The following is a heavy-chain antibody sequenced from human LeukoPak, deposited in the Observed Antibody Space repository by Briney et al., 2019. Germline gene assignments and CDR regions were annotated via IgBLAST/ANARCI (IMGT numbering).Heavy chain of an antibody. CDR2: IYYSGST. CDR1: GGSISSGGYY. D-gene: IGHD5-24*01. J-gene: IGHJ4*02. V-gene: IGHV4-31*03. Sequence: SETLSLTCTVSGGSISSGGYYWSWIRQHPGKGLEWIGYIYYSGSTYYNPSLKSRVTISVDTSKNQFSLKLSSVTAADTAVYYCARLMGPVEMATISFDYWGQGTLVTVSS. CDR3: ARLMGPVEMATISFDY.